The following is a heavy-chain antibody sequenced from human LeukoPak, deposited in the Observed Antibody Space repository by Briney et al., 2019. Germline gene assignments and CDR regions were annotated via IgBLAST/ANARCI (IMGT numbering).Heavy chain of an antibody. Sequence: SETLSLTCTVSGGSISSYYWSWIRQPPGKGLEWIGYIYYSGGTNYNPSLKSRVTISVDTSKNQFSLKLSSVTAPDTAVYYCARFSSSSFDYWGQGTLVTVSS. CDR1: GGSISSYY. D-gene: IGHD6-6*01. CDR2: IYYSGGT. J-gene: IGHJ4*02. V-gene: IGHV4-59*01. CDR3: ARFSSSSFDY.